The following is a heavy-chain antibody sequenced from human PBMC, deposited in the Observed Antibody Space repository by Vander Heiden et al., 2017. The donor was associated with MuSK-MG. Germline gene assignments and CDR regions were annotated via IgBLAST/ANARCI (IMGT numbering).Heavy chain of an antibody. J-gene: IGHJ3*02. CDR3: ARVIETMIVTPGGAFDI. D-gene: IGHD3-22*01. CDR2: ISYDGSNK. Sequence: QVQLVESGGGVVQPGRSLRLSCAASGFTVSSYAMHWVRQAPGKGLEWVAVISYDGSNKYYADSVKGRFTISRDNSKNTLYLQMNSLRAEDTAVYYCARVIETMIVTPGGAFDIWGQGTMVTVSS. CDR1: GFTVSSYA. V-gene: IGHV3-30*04.